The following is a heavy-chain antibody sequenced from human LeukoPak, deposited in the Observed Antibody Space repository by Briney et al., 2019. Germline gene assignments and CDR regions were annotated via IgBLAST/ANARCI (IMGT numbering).Heavy chain of an antibody. CDR1: GYSISSGYY. CDR3: ARHSITSDGARLFDY. Sequence: SETLSLTCTVSGYSISSGYYWGWIRQPPGKGLEWIGYVYNSGYSKYNPSLKSRVSMSVDTSKNQFSLRLTSVTAADTAVYYCARHSITSDGARLFDYWGRGTLVTVSS. CDR2: VYNSGYS. D-gene: IGHD2-21*01. V-gene: IGHV4-38-2*02. J-gene: IGHJ4*02.